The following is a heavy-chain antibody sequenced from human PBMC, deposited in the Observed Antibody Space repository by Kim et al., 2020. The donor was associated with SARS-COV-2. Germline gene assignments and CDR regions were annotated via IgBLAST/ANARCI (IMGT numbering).Heavy chain of an antibody. CDR2: ISAYNGNT. CDR3: ARDPTSQQQLVYYYGMDV. CDR1: GYTFTSYG. Sequence: ASVKVSCKASGYTFTSYGISWVRQAPGQGLEWMGWISAYNGNTNYAQKLQGRVTMTTDTSTSTAYMELRSLRSDDTAVYYCARDPTSQQQLVYYYGMDVWGQGTTVTVSS. V-gene: IGHV1-18*01. D-gene: IGHD6-13*01. J-gene: IGHJ6*02.